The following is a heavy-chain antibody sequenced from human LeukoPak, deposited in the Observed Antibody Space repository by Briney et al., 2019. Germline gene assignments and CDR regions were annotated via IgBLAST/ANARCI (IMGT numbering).Heavy chain of an antibody. D-gene: IGHD6-25*01. J-gene: IGHJ4*02. CDR1: GFTVSTNY. CDR2: IRSDGSST. Sequence: GGSLRLSCGASGFTVSTNYMSWVRQATGEGLEGVSGIRSDGSSTIYADSVKGRFTISRDNARNTLYLQMNGLRAGDTSVYYCARDSSGWGFDYWGQGSLVTVSS. V-gene: IGHV3-74*01. CDR3: ARDSSGWGFDY.